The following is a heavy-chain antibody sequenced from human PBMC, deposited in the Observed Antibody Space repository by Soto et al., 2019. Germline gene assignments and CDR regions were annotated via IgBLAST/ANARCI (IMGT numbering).Heavy chain of an antibody. V-gene: IGHV4-31*01. Sequence: QVQLQESGPGLVKPSQTLSLTCTVSGGSISSGGYYWSWIRQHPGKGLEWIGYIYYSGSTYYNPSLKSLVTISVDTSKNQFSLKLSSVTAADTAVYYCARAGIAAAGQINWFDPWGQGTLVTVSS. CDR1: GGSISSGGYY. CDR3: ARAGIAAAGQINWFDP. J-gene: IGHJ5*02. CDR2: IYYSGST. D-gene: IGHD6-13*01.